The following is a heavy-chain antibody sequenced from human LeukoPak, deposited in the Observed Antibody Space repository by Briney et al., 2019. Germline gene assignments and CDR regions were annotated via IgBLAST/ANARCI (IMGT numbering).Heavy chain of an antibody. Sequence: GGSLRLSCAASGFTFSGHWLHWVRQVPGKGPVWVSRINSDGRITSYADSVKGRFTISRDNAKNTLYLQMNSLRAEDTAVYSCARVGVPQYAFDIWGQGTWVTVSS. CDR2: INSDGRIT. J-gene: IGHJ3*02. CDR1: GFTFSGHW. D-gene: IGHD2-2*01. CDR3: ARVGVPQYAFDI. V-gene: IGHV3-74*01.